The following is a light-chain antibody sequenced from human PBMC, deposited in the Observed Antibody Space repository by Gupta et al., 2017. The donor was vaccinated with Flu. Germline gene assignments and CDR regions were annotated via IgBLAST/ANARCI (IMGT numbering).Light chain of an antibody. CDR3: MQTTRWPWT. J-gene: IGKJ1*01. CDR2: EFS. V-gene: IGKV2-30*01. CDR1: QSLVYSNGNIY. Sequence: VTLSQPSADSGRSIQSLVYSNGNIYLNWFQQPPWQSPRLLIYEFSSRNSMVPNRFSGSSAATYFTLKISMVDADYVGFYYWMQTTRWPWTFGQGTKVEIK.